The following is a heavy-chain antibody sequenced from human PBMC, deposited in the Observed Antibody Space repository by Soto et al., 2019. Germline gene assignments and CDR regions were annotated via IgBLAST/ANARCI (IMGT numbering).Heavy chain of an antibody. D-gene: IGHD2-8*02. V-gene: IGHV1-46*01. CDR1: GYTFAIHY. J-gene: IGHJ4*02. CDR3: AREAGGGGRRHDF. CDR2: INPSDGST. Sequence: QVQLVQSGAEVKKPGASVKMSCKTSGYTFAIHYIHWVRQVPGQGLESMGMINPSDGSTSYVQKFQGRVTMTRDTSATTVFLKMSRLASHDTAVFYCAREAGGGGRRHDFWGLGPLVTVSS.